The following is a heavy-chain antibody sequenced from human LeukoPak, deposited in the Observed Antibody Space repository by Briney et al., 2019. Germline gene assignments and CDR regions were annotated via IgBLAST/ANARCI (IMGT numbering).Heavy chain of an antibody. Sequence: PGGSLRLSCTASGFTFSNYVMRWVRQAPGKGLECLSGISDSGYYTGYADSVKGRFTISRDNSRNMLYLQMNSLRAEDTALYYCARGTSLSSGSDYGIDVWGQGTTVTVSS. CDR2: ISDSGYYT. D-gene: IGHD3-10*01. V-gene: IGHV3-23*01. CDR3: ARGTSLSSGSDYGIDV. J-gene: IGHJ6*02. CDR1: GFTFSNYV.